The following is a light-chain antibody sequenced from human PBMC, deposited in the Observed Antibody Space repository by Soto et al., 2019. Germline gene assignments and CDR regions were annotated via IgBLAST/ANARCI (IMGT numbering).Light chain of an antibody. CDR3: QQYKRLPPYT. Sequence: EIVMTQSPADLSVSPGERATLSCRASQSVSSNLAWYQQKPGQGSRLHINGASTRATSIPGRGSGSGSGTDFTLTIISLQAEDFAVYYCQQYKRLPPYTCGQGTKLEIK. CDR2: GAS. CDR1: QSVSSN. J-gene: IGKJ2*01. V-gene: IGKV3-15*01.